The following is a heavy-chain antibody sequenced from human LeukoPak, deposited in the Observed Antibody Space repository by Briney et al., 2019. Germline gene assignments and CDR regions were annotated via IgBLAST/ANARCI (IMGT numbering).Heavy chain of an antibody. Sequence: KPSETLSLTCAVSGGSISSGAYSWSWIRQPPRKGLEWIGYVYYSGGTYYNPSLKSRVTISVDTSKNQFSLKLSSVTAADTAVYYCARYRIAVAPLTAVGLFDYWGQGTLVTVSS. D-gene: IGHD6-19*01. J-gene: IGHJ4*02. CDR2: VYYSGGT. CDR1: GGSISSGAYS. CDR3: ARYRIAVAPLTAVGLFDY. V-gene: IGHV4-30-4*07.